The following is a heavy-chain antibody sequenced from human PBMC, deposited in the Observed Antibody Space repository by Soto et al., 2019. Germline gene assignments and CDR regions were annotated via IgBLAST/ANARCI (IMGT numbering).Heavy chain of an antibody. D-gene: IGHD3-10*01. CDR1: GFTFSSYS. CDR2: ISDSGGNT. Sequence: GGSLRLSCAASGFTFSSYSMTWVRQAPGKGLEWVSGISDSGGNTWYADSVKGRFAISRDNSKNTLFLQMNSLRAEDTAVYFCSKWSGFGDAWGQGTLVTVSS. V-gene: IGHV3-23*01. J-gene: IGHJ5*02. CDR3: SKWSGFGDA.